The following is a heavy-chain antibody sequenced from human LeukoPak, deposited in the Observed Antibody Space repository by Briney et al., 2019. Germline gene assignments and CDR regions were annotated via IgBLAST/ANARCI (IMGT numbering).Heavy chain of an antibody. D-gene: IGHD3-22*01. Sequence: NPGGSLRLSCAASGFTFSTYNMNWVRQAPGKGLEWVSSISGSSSYMFYADSVKGRFTISRDNAKNSLYLQMNSLGADDTAVYYCARPNYYDGSAFYYYFYGMDVWGPGTTVTVSS. J-gene: IGHJ6*02. V-gene: IGHV3-21*01. CDR1: GFTFSTYN. CDR2: ISGSSSYM. CDR3: ARPNYYDGSAFYYYFYGMDV.